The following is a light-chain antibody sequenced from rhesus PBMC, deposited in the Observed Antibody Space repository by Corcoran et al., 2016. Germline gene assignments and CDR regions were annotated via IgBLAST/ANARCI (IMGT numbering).Light chain of an antibody. J-gene: IGKJ3*01. Sequence: DIQMTQSPSSLSASVGDKVTITCRASPGISSWVAWYQQKPGKAPKLLIYAASSLQSGVPSRFSGSGSGTDYTLTISSLQPEDFATYYCQQGYNTPFTFGPGTKLDIK. V-gene: IGKV1-18*01. CDR1: PGISSW. CDR2: AAS. CDR3: QQGYNTPFT.